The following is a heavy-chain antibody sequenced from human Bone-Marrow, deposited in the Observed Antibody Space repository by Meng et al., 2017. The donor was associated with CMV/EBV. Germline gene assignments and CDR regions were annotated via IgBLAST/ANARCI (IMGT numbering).Heavy chain of an antibody. CDR2: MNPNSGST. Sequence: ASVKVSCKASGYTFTSHGISWVRQATGQGLEWMGWMNPNSGSTSYAQKFQGRVTMTRDTSTSTVYMELSSLRSEDTAVYYCARVWGYSNYLYYYYGMDVWGQGTTVTVSS. V-gene: IGHV1-8*02. CDR3: ARVWGYSNYLYYYYGMDV. D-gene: IGHD4-11*01. J-gene: IGHJ6*02. CDR1: GYTFTSHG.